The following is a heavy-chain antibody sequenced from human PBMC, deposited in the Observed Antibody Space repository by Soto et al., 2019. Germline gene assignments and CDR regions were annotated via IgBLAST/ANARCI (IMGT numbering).Heavy chain of an antibody. V-gene: IGHV4-30-4*01. CDR1: GGSISSGDYY. D-gene: IGHD3-10*01. Sequence: QVQLQESGPGLVKPSQTLSLTCTVSGGSISSGDYYWSWIRQPPGKGLEWIGYIYYSGSTYYNPSLKSRVTISVDTSKNQFSLKLSSVTAADTAVYYCARGLLSGSGSYYNVAFDIWGQGTMVTVSS. J-gene: IGHJ3*02. CDR2: IYYSGST. CDR3: ARGLLSGSGSYYNVAFDI.